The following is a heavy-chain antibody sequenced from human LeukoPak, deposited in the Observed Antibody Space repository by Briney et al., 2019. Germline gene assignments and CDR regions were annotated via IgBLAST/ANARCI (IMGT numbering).Heavy chain of an antibody. J-gene: IGHJ4*02. CDR1: GGSISSSRYY. D-gene: IGHD3-3*01. CDR2: IYYSGST. CDR3: AREMYYDFWSGPYYFDY. V-gene: IGHV4-39*07. Sequence: PSETLSLTCTVSGGSISSSRYYWGWIRQPPGKGLEWIGSIYYSGSTYYNPSLKSRVTISVDTSKNQFSLKLSSMTAADTAVYYCAREMYYDFWSGPYYFDYWGQGTLVTVSS.